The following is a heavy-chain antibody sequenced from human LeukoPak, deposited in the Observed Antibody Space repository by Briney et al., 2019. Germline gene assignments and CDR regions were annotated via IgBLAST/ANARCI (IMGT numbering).Heavy chain of an antibody. CDR2: IIPIFGTA. Sequence: ASVKVSCKASGGTFSSYAISWVRQAPGQGLEWMGGIIPIFGTANYAQKFQGRVTITADKSTSTAYMELSSLRSEDTAVYYCAKDLGPSVEQPLYYWGQGTLVTVSS. CDR1: GGTFSSYA. D-gene: IGHD3-16*01. J-gene: IGHJ4*02. V-gene: IGHV1-69*06. CDR3: AKDLGPSVEQPLYY.